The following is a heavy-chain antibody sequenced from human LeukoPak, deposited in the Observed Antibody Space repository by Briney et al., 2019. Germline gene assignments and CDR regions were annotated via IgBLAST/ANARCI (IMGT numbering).Heavy chain of an antibody. CDR3: ARGGYCSSTSRYVGTVDY. J-gene: IGHJ4*02. D-gene: IGHD2-2*01. CDR1: GFTFSDYY. CDR2: ISSSSSYT. Sequence: GGSLRLSCAASGFTFSDYYMSWIRQAPGKGLEWVSYISSSSSYTNYADSVKGRFTISRDNAKNSLYLQMNSLRAEDTAVYYCARGGYCSSTSRYVGTVDYWGQGTLVTVSS. V-gene: IGHV3-11*06.